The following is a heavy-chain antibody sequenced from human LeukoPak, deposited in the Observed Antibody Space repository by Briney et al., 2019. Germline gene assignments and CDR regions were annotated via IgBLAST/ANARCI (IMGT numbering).Heavy chain of an antibody. CDR1: GFTFCYYY. D-gene: IGHD2-15*01. Sequence: GVSLRLSCAASGFTFCYYYMSWIRQAPGKGLGLLSYISSSVSTIYDADSVKGRFTISRDNAKNSLYLQMNSLRAEDTAVYYCARDRIGGSHFDYWGQGTLVTVSS. J-gene: IGHJ4*02. CDR2: ISSSVSTI. V-gene: IGHV3-11*01. CDR3: ARDRIGGSHFDY.